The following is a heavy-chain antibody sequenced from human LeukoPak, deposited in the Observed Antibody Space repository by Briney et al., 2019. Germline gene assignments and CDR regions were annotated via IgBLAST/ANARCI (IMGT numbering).Heavy chain of an antibody. V-gene: IGHV4-31*03. D-gene: IGHD3-10*01. Sequence: SETLSLTCTVSGGSISSGGYYWSWIRQHPGKGLEWIGYIYYSGSTYYNPSLKSRVTISVDTSKNQFSLKLSSVTAADTAVYYCARVGRSGGYFDYWGQGTLVTVSS. CDR3: ARVGRSGGYFDY. CDR2: IYYSGST. CDR1: GGSISSGGYY. J-gene: IGHJ4*02.